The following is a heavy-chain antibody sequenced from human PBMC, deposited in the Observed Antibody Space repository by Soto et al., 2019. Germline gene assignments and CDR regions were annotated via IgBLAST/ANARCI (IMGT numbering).Heavy chain of an antibody. Sequence: ASVKVSCKASGYTFTSYYMHWVRQAPGQGLEWMGIINPSGGSTSYAQKFQGRVTMTRDTSTSTVYMELSSLRSEDTAVYYCARRREYYGSGCYTDYYYYGMDVWGQGTTVTVSS. CDR1: GYTFTSYY. D-gene: IGHD3-10*01. CDR2: INPSGGST. V-gene: IGHV1-46*01. CDR3: ARRREYYGSGCYTDYYYYGMDV. J-gene: IGHJ6*02.